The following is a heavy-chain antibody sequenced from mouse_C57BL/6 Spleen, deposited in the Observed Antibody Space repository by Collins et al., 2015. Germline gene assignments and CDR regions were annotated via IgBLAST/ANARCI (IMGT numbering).Heavy chain of an antibody. Sequence: QIQLVQSGPELKKPGETVKISCKASGYTFTDYSMHWVKQAPGKGLKWMGWINTETGEPTYADDFKGRFAFSLETSASTAYLQINNLKNEDTATYFCVRRLRLPFAYWGQGTLVTVSA. J-gene: IGHJ3*01. CDR2: INTETGEP. V-gene: IGHV9-2-1*01. CDR1: GYTFTDYS. D-gene: IGHD1-2*01. CDR3: VRRLRLPFAY.